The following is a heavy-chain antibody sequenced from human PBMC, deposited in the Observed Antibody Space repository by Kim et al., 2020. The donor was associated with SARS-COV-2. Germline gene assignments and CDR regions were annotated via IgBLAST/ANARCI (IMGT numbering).Heavy chain of an antibody. Sequence: GGSLRLSCAASGFTFSSYGMHWVRQAPGKGLEWVAVISYDGSNKYYADSVKGRFTISRDNSKNTLYLQMNSLRAEDTAVYYCAKDWTGGGFDPWGQGTLVTVSS. J-gene: IGHJ5*02. CDR3: AKDWTGGGFDP. V-gene: IGHV3-30*18. CDR1: GFTFSSYG. D-gene: IGHD3-16*01. CDR2: ISYDGSNK.